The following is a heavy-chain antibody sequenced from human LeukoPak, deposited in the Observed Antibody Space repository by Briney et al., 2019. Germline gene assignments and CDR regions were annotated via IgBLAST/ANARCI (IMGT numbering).Heavy chain of an antibody. Sequence: PGGSLRLSCAASGFTFSSYEMNWVRQAPGKGLEWVSYISSSGSTIYYADSVKGRFTISRDNAKNSLYLQMNSLRAEDTAVYYCARGEGAMVYRPDYWGQGTLVTVSS. D-gene: IGHD2-8*01. CDR3: ARGEGAMVYRPDY. V-gene: IGHV3-48*03. CDR1: GFTFSSYE. J-gene: IGHJ4*02. CDR2: ISSSGSTI.